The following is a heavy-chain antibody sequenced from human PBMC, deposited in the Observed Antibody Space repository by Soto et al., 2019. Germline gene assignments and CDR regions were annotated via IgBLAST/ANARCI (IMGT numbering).Heavy chain of an antibody. J-gene: IGHJ6*03. CDR2: ISSSGSTI. Sequence: GGSLRLSCAASGFTFSDYYMSWIRQAPGKGLDWVSYISSSGSTIYYADSVKGRFTISRDNAKNSLYLQMNSLRAEDTAVYYCARGRGYDFWSGEYYYYMDVWGKGTTVTVSS. CDR1: GFTFSDYY. CDR3: ARGRGYDFWSGEYYYYMDV. V-gene: IGHV3-11*01. D-gene: IGHD3-3*01.